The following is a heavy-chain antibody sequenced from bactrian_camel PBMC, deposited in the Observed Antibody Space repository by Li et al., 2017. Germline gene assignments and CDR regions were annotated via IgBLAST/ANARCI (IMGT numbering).Heavy chain of an antibody. CDR1: QYTDSSYC. Sequence: VQLVESGGGSVQAGGSLRLSCAASQYTDSSYCMGWFSQAPGKEREGVAGILTSGDTHYDYSVMGRFTISRDNAKNTLYLQMNSLKSDDTAVYYCATQTTGWAFRYWGRGTQVTVSS. V-gene: IGHV3S67*01. CDR3: ATQTTGWAFRY. CDR2: ILTSGDT. J-gene: IGHJ4*01. D-gene: IGHD5*01.